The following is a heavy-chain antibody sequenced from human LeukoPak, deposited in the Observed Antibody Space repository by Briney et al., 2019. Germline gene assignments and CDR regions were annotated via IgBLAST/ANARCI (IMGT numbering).Heavy chain of an antibody. CDR2: ISSSGSII. V-gene: IGHV3-48*03. J-gene: IGHJ4*02. Sequence: GGSLRLSCAASGFTFSSYEMNWVRQAPGKGLEWVSYISSSGSIIYYANSVRGRFTISRDNAKTSLYLQMNSLRAEDTAVYYCAISVDYYDSSGYYFDYWGQGTLVTVSS. CDR3: AISVDYYDSSGYYFDY. D-gene: IGHD3-22*01. CDR1: GFTFSSYE.